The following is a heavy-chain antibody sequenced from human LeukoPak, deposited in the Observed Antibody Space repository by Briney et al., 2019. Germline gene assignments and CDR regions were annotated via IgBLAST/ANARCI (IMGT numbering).Heavy chain of an antibody. CDR1: GYTFTGYY. CDR2: FDPEDGET. CDR3: ATSHLNQRASNWGVTGDAFDI. J-gene: IGHJ3*02. Sequence: ASVKVSCKASGYTFTGYYMHWVRRAPGQGLEWMGGFDPEDGETIYAQKFQGRVTMTEDTSTDTAYMELSSLRSEDTAVYYCATSHLNQRASNWGVTGDAFDIWGQGTMVTVSS. D-gene: IGHD7-27*01. V-gene: IGHV1-24*01.